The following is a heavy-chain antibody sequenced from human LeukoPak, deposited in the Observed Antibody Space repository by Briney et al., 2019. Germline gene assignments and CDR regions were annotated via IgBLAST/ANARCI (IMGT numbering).Heavy chain of an antibody. CDR3: ARRGWELLAFDI. CDR2: IYHSGST. CDR1: GGSISSYY. J-gene: IGHJ3*02. Sequence: SETLSLTCTVSGGSISSYYWSWIRQPPGKGLEWIGYIYHSGSTNYNPSLTSRVTISVDTSKNQFSLKLSSVTAADTAVYYCARRGWELLAFDIWGQGTMVTVSS. V-gene: IGHV4-59*01. D-gene: IGHD1-26*01.